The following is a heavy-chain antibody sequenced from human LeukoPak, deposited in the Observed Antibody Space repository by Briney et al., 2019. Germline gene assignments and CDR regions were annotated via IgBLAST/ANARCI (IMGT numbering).Heavy chain of an antibody. CDR3: ARRGIWDLQIGNSFDP. J-gene: IGHJ5*02. Sequence: PSETLSLTCSISGDSITTNSYWWGWIRQSPGKGLEWIGSIYSSGNSYYNPSLKTRATISPDTSKNQYSLRLTSVTAADTAIYYCARRGIWDLQIGNSFDPWGQGILVIVSS. D-gene: IGHD3-16*01. CDR2: IYSSGNS. CDR1: GDSITTNSYW. V-gene: IGHV4-39*01.